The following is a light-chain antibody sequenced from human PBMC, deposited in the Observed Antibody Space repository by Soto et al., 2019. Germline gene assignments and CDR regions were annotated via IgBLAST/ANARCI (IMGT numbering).Light chain of an antibody. CDR1: GSNIGAGYD. CDR2: GNT. V-gene: IGLV1-40*01. J-gene: IGLJ2*01. CDR3: QSYDSSLSVV. Sequence: QSALTQPPSVSGAPGQRVTISCTGSGSNIGAGYDVHWYQQVPGTAPKLLIYGNTNRPSGVPDRFSGSKSDFSASLAITGLQAEDEADYYCQSYDSSLSVVFGGGTKLTVL.